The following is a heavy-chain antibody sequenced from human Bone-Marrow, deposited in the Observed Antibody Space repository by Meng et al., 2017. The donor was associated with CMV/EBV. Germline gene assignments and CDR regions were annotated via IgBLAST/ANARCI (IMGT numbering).Heavy chain of an antibody. Sequence: TLSNTGVTRVLQAPGQGLELVGWISGYDGDTKYVQKFQGRVTLTADTSTNTAYLELRTLRSDDTAVYYCVRDRRLYFLMGEYYLDHWGQGTLVTVSS. D-gene: IGHD2/OR15-2a*01. CDR2: ISGYDGDT. V-gene: IGHV1-18*01. CDR3: VRDRRLYFLMGEYYLDH. J-gene: IGHJ4*02. CDR1: TLSNTG.